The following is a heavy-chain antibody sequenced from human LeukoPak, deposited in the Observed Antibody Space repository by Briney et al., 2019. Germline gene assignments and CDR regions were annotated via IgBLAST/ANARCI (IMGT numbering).Heavy chain of an antibody. J-gene: IGHJ4*02. V-gene: IGHV3-23*01. CDR3: ARDSNWNNGGFDY. CDR2: SSGNGGST. D-gene: IGHD1/OR15-1a*01. CDR1: GFTFSNYA. Sequence: GGSPRLSCGASGFTFSNYAMSWVRQAPGKGLEWVSTSSGNGGSTYYGDSVKGRFTISRDNVKNTLHLQMSSLRAEDTAIYYCARDSNWNNGGFDYWGQGTLVTVSA.